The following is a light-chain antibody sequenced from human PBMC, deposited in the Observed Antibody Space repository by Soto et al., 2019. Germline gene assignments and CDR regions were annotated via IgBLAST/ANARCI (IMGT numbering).Light chain of an antibody. CDR2: GAS. CDR1: QSVSSN. J-gene: IGKJ2*01. Sequence: EIVMTQSPATLSVSPGERATLSCRASQSVSSNLAWYQQNPGQAPRLLIYGASTSATGIPARFSGSGSGAEFTLKISSLQSADFVVYYFHQYNNWPNTFGQGTKLEIK. V-gene: IGKV3-15*01. CDR3: HQYNNWPNT.